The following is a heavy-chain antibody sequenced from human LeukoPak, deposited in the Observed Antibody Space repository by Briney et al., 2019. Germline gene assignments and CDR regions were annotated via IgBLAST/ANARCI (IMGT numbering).Heavy chain of an antibody. CDR2: ISYDGSNK. J-gene: IGHJ4*02. D-gene: IGHD4-17*01. V-gene: IGHV3-30*18. CDR1: GFTFSSYG. Sequence: TGGSLRLSCAASGFTFSSYGMHWVRQAPGKGLEWVAVISYDGSNKYYADSVKGRLTISRDNSKNTLYLQMNSLRAEDTAVCYCAKEDAMTTVTTGELDYWGQGTLVTVSS. CDR3: AKEDAMTTVTTGELDY.